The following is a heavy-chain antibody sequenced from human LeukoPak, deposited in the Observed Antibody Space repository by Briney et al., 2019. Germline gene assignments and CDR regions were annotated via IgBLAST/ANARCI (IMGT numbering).Heavy chain of an antibody. CDR2: ISANSGST. CDR3: ASESATGFDY. V-gene: IGHV3-23*01. J-gene: IGHJ4*02. Sequence: PGGSLRLSCAASDFPFSSYAMSWVRQAPGKGLEWVSIISANSGSTYCADSVKGRFTISRDNSKNTLYLQMNSLRAEDTAIYYCASESATGFDYWGQGTLVTVSS. D-gene: IGHD6-13*01. CDR1: DFPFSSYA.